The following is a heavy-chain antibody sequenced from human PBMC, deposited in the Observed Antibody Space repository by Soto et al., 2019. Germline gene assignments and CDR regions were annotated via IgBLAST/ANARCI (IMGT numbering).Heavy chain of an antibody. J-gene: IGHJ4*02. V-gene: IGHV3-53*01. CDR2: IYSGGST. D-gene: IGHD1-26*01. CDR3: ARESRSNVSPGGD. Sequence: EVQLVESGGGLIQPGGSLRLSCAASGFTVSSNYMSWVRQAPGKGLEWVSVIYSGGSTYYADSVKGRFTISRDNSKNTLYLQMNSLRAEDTAVYYCARESRSNVSPGGDWGQGTLVTVSS. CDR1: GFTVSSNY.